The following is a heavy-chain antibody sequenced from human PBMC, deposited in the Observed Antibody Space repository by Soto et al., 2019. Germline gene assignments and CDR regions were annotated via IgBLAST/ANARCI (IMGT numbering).Heavy chain of an antibody. CDR3: AREGFGEDYYYGMDV. CDR1: GGSISSYY. V-gene: IGHV4-59*01. J-gene: IGHJ6*02. CDR2: IYYSGST. Sequence: SETLSLTCTVSGGSISSYYWSWIRQPPGKGLEWIGYIYYSGSTNCNPSLKSRVTISVDTSKNQFSLKLSSVTAADTAVYYCAREGFGEDYYYGMDVWGQGTTVTVSS. D-gene: IGHD3-10*01.